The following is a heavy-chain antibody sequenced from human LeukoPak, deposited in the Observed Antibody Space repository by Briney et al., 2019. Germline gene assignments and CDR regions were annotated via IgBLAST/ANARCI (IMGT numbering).Heavy chain of an antibody. V-gene: IGHV4-30-4*07. D-gene: IGHD3-3*01. CDR2: IYYSGST. J-gene: IGHJ4*02. CDR3: ARDFFMTIFGLFDY. CDR1: GGSISSGGYS. Sequence: SQTLSLTCAVSGGSISSGGYSWSWIRQPPGKGLEWIGYIYYSGSTYYNPSLKSRVTISVDTSKNQFSLKLSSVTAADTAVYYCARDFFMTIFGLFDYWGQGTLVTVSS.